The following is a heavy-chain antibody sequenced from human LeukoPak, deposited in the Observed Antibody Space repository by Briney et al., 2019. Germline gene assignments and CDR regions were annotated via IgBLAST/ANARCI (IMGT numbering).Heavy chain of an antibody. D-gene: IGHD3-3*01. CDR2: IYSRERT. Sequence: SETLSLTCTVSGGSISSNYWGWLRQPAGKGLEWFGRIYSRERTNYNPSLNSLVTMLVDTSKTTFSLKLSSVTAADTAVYYCASNDGSDFWSGYWAVDSWGQGTLVTISS. J-gene: IGHJ4*02. CDR1: GGSISSNY. CDR3: ASNDGSDFWSGYWAVDS. V-gene: IGHV4-4*07.